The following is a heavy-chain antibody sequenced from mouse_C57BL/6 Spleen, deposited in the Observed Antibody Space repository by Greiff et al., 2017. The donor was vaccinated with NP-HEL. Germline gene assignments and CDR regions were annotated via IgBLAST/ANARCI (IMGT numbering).Heavy chain of an antibody. V-gene: IGHV1-80*01. CDR2: IYPGDGDT. Sequence: VQGVESGAELVKPGASVKISCKASGYAFSSYWMNWVKQRPGKGLEWIGQIYPGDGDTNYNGKFKGKATLTADKSSSTAYMQLSSLTSEDSAVYFCARDSWFAYWGQGTLVTVSA. CDR1: GYAFSSYW. J-gene: IGHJ3*01. CDR3: ARDSWFAY.